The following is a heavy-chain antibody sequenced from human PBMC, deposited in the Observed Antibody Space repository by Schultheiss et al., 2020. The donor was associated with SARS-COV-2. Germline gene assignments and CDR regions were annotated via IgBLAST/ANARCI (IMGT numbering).Heavy chain of an antibody. CDR3: ARGGRLWFGQGWFDP. CDR2: IYYSGST. J-gene: IGHJ5*02. D-gene: IGHD3-10*01. Sequence: SETLSLTCTVSGGSISSYYWSWIRQPAGKGLEWIGRIYYSGSTNYNPSLKSRVTISVDTSKNQFSLKLSSVTAADTAVYYCARGGRLWFGQGWFDPWGQGTLVTVSS. CDR1: GGSISSYY. V-gene: IGHV4-4*07.